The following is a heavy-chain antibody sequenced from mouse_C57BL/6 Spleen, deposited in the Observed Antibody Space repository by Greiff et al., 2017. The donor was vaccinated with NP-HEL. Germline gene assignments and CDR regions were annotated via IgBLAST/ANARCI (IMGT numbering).Heavy chain of an antibody. Sequence: QVQLKESGPELVKPGASVKISCKASGYAFSSSWMNWVKQRPGKGLEWIGRIYPGDGDTNYNGKFKGKATLTADKSSSTAYMQLSSLTSEDSAVYFCARGDYYGSQMDYWGQGTSVTVSS. D-gene: IGHD1-1*01. CDR2: IYPGDGDT. CDR1: GYAFSSSW. V-gene: IGHV1-82*01. J-gene: IGHJ4*01. CDR3: ARGDYYGSQMDY.